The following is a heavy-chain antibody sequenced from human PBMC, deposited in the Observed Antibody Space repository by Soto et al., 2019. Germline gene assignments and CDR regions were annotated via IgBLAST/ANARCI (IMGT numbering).Heavy chain of an antibody. D-gene: IGHD2-2*01. CDR2: IYYSGST. V-gene: IGHV4-61*01. J-gene: IGHJ6*02. CDR3: ARDQLLEDYYYYYGMDV. Sequence: SETLSLTCTVSGGSVSSGSYYWGWIRQPPGKGLEWIGYIYYSGSTNYNPSLKSRVTISVDTSKNQFSLKLSSVTAADTAVYYCARDQLLEDYYYYYGMDVWGQGTTVTVSS. CDR1: GGSVSSGSYY.